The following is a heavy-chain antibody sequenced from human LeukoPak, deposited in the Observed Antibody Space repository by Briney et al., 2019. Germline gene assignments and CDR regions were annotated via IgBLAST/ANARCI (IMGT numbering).Heavy chain of an antibody. Sequence: AAVKVSRKPSHYIFTDYDINWVRPATGKGREWMGWMNHYSGGAGYAQNFQGRVTMTRDTSTHTAFMELSSLTSEDTAVDFCARFHRHQLPKSDYWGQGTLVTVSS. J-gene: IGHJ4*02. V-gene: IGHV1-8*01. CDR2: MNHYSGGA. CDR3: ARFHRHQLPKSDY. CDR1: HYIFTDYD. D-gene: IGHD1-14*01.